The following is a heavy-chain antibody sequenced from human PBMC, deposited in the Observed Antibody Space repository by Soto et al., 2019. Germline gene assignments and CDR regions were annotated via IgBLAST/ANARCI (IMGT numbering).Heavy chain of an antibody. D-gene: IGHD1-26*01. CDR3: VRDRSGSYLEGFDX. V-gene: IGHV3-7*01. Sequence: GGSLRLSCAASGFTFSSFWMTWVRQAPGKGLEWVDKINQDGSEKYYVYSVKVRFTISIDNARNSLFLEMKSLRSEDTAVYSCVRDRSGSYLEGFDXWGQGTLVTVSX. J-gene: IGHJ4*02. CDR1: GFTFSSFW. CDR2: INQDGSEK.